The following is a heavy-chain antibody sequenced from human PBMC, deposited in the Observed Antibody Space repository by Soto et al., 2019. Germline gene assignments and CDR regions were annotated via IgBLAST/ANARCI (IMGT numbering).Heavy chain of an antibody. D-gene: IGHD2-2*01. CDR2: ISAYNGNT. J-gene: IGHJ6*02. Sequence: ASVKVSCKGSGYTFTSYGISWVRQAPGQGLAWMGWISAYNGNTNYAQKRQGRVTMTTDTSTSTAYMELRSLRSDDTAVYYCAREGVVVPAANYYYYGMDVWGQGTTVT. CDR3: AREGVVVPAANYYYYGMDV. CDR1: GYTFTSYG. V-gene: IGHV1-18*01.